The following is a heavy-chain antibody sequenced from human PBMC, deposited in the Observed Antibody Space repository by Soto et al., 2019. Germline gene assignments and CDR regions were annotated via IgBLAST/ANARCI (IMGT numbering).Heavy chain of an antibody. V-gene: IGHV3-30*18. J-gene: IGHJ4*02. CDR3: AKETSNSLVY. Sequence: WWSLRLSCSASVFTFSAYAMRWFRQAPGKGLEWMTFISYDGSHRYYADSVKGRFTISRDNSKNTLSLQMSSLRAEDTAVYYCAKETSNSLVYWGQGTLVTVS. CDR1: VFTFSAYA. D-gene: IGHD6-6*01. CDR2: ISYDGSHR.